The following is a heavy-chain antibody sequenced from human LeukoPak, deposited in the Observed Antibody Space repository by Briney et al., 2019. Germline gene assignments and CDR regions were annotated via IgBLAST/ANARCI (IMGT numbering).Heavy chain of an antibody. V-gene: IGHV3-30*18. CDR3: AKTLHSYGYWYYFDY. CDR1: GFTFSSYG. J-gene: IGHJ4*02. Sequence: GGSLRLSCAASGFTFSSYGMHWVRQAPGKGLEWVAVISYDGSNKYYADSVKGRFTISRDNSKNTLYLQMNSLRAEDTAVYYCAKTLHSYGYWYYFDYWSQGTLVTVSS. D-gene: IGHD5-18*01. CDR2: ISYDGSNK.